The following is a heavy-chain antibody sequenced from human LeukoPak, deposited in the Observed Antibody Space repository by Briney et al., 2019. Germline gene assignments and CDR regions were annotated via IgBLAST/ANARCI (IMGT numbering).Heavy chain of an antibody. CDR1: GFTFSNYW. CDR3: ARGPGSSGGAYVGDY. J-gene: IGHJ4*01. CDR2: SDGGGSST. D-gene: IGHD3-22*01. V-gene: IGHV3-74*01. Sequence: PGGSLRLSCAASGFTFSNYWMHWVRQVPGKGLVWVSRSDGGGSSTSYADSVKGRFSISRDNAKSILYLQMNSLRAVDTAVYYCARGPGSSGGAYVGDYWGHGTLVTVSS.